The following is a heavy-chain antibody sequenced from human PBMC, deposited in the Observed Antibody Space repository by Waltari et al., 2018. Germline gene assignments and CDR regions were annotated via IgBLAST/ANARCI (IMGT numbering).Heavy chain of an antibody. CDR3: AREDYYGSGSVDY. CDR2: ITGSGSTK. CDR1: GFSFPTYT. J-gene: IGHJ4*02. Sequence: ELQLVESGGDLVQPGGSLRLSCAASGFSFPTYTMNWVSQAPGKGLEGVSYITGSGSTKFYGDAVKGRFTISRDNAKNSLYLQMDSLRVEDTAIYYCAREDYYGSGSVDYWGQGTLVTVSS. D-gene: IGHD3-10*01. V-gene: IGHV3-48*04.